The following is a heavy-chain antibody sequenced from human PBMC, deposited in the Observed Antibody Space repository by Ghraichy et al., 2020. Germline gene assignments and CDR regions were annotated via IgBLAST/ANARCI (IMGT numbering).Heavy chain of an antibody. CDR2: IYYSGST. Sequence: SETLSLTCTVSGGSISSYYWSWIRQPPGKGLEWIGYIYYSGSTNYNPSLKSRVTISVDTSKNQFSLKLSSVTAADTAVYYCARQEYYDSSGYYQWGQGTLVTVSS. D-gene: IGHD3-22*01. V-gene: IGHV4-59*08. J-gene: IGHJ4*02. CDR1: GGSISSYY. CDR3: ARQEYYDSSGYYQ.